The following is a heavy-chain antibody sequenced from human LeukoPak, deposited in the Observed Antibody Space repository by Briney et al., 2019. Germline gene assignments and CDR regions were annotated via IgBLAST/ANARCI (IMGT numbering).Heavy chain of an antibody. D-gene: IGHD6-13*01. J-gene: IGHJ2*01. CDR3: AKDVGTAALFVWYFDL. Sequence: PGGSLRLSCTASGFIFSSSAMSWVRQAPGKGLEWVSGISNGGRSAYYADSVKGRFTISRDNSKNTLYLQMNSLRAEDTAIYYCAKDVGTAALFVWYFDLWGRGTLVTVSS. CDR1: GFIFSSSA. V-gene: IGHV3-23*01. CDR2: ISNGGRSA.